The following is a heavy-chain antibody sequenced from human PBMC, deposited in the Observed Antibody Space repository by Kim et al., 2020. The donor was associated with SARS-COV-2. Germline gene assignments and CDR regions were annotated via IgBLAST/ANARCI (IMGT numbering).Heavy chain of an antibody. V-gene: IGHV1-69*10. CDR3: ARFGYYEASSCYYYGVHV. J-gene: IGHJ6*01. CDR2: INPNLGIP. Sequence: SVKVSCKASGYTFNNYAINWVRQAPGQGLEWLGRINPNLGIPNYAQKLPGRVTFTPDTSTSTAYMELSDLRSEDTAGYYCARFGYYEASSCYYYGVHVW. CDR1: GYTFNNYA. D-gene: IGHD3-3*01.